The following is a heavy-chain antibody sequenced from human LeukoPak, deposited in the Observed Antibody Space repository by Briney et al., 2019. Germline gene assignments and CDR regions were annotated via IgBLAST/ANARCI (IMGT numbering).Heavy chain of an antibody. CDR3: ARTIGSKNAFDI. CDR2: INSDGSST. CDR1: RFTFSSYW. J-gene: IGHJ3*02. D-gene: IGHD1-26*01. Sequence: GGSLRLSCAASRFTFSSYWMHWVRQAPGKGLVWVSRINSDGSSTTYADSVKGRITISTANPKNTLYLQMNSLRAEDTAVYYCARTIGSKNAFDIWGQGTMVTVSS. V-gene: IGHV3-74*01.